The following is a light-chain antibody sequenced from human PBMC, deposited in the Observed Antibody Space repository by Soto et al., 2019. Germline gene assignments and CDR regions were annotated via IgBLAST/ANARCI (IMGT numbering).Light chain of an antibody. CDR2: GTS. CDR3: QQYGSPSWT. CDR1: QSVSSSY. V-gene: IGKV3-20*01. J-gene: IGKJ1*01. Sequence: EIVLTQSPGTLSLSPGERATLSCRAIQSVSSSYLAWYQQKPGQAPRLLIYGTSSRATAIPDWFSGSGSGTDFTLTISRLEPDDFAVYYCQQYGSPSWTFGQGTKV.